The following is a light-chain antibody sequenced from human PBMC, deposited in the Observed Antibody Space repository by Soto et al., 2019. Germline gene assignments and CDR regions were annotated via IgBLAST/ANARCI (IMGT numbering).Light chain of an antibody. CDR3: QQYGSSQYT. V-gene: IGKV3-20*01. J-gene: IGKJ2*01. CDR2: GAS. CDR1: QSVNNNY. Sequence: EIVLTQSPGTLSLSPGERATLSCRASQSVNNNYLAWYQQKPGQAPRLLIYGASSRATGIPDRFSGSGSGTDFTLTISRREPEDFAVYYCQQYGSSQYTFGQGTNLEIK.